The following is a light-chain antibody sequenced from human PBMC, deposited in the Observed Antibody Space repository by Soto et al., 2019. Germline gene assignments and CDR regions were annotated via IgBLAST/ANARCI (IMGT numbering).Light chain of an antibody. V-gene: IGKV3-20*01. J-gene: IGKJ5*01. Sequence: PCTVSMSYAERATXSCRASQIFKNNYLAWYHQKPCHSPRLLLYDSSNKTTVIPDRFSCRGSGTDFTLNISRLQNEDFAVYYYEQYRRSGTFGQ. CDR2: DSS. CDR1: QIFKNNY. CDR3: EQYRRSGT.